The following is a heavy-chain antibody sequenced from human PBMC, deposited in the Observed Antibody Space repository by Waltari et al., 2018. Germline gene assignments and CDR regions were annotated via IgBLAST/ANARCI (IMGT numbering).Heavy chain of an antibody. J-gene: IGHJ4*02. D-gene: IGHD3-9*01. Sequence: QVQLVQSGAEVKTPGASVKVSCTASGYTFPSSAMHLVRPAPGQRLEWMGWINAGNGNTKYSQKFQGRVTITRDTSASTAYMELSSLRSEDTAVYYCARDRRVLRYSGAVGYWGQGTLVTVSS. CDR3: ARDRRVLRYSGAVGY. CDR1: GYTFPSSA. CDR2: INAGNGNT. V-gene: IGHV1-3*01.